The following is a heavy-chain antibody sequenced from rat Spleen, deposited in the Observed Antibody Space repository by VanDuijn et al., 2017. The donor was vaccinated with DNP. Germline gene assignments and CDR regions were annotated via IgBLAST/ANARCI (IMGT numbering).Heavy chain of an antibody. D-gene: IGHD1-9*01. CDR3: AAFDGYNYRWYFDF. Sequence: EVQFQESGPGLVKSSQSLSLTCSVTGYSITSNYWAWIRKFPGNKMEWMGYINYSGNTAYNPSLRSRISITRDTSKNQFFLQLNAVTTEDTATYYCAAFDGYNYRWYFDFWGPGTMVTVSS. V-gene: IGHV3-1*01. CDR2: INYSGNT. J-gene: IGHJ1*01. CDR1: GYSITSNY.